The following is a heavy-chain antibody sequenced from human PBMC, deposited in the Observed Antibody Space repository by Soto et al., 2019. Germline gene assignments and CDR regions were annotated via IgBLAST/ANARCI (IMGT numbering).Heavy chain of an antibody. V-gene: IGHV1-69*06. CDR2: IIPIFGTA. D-gene: IGHD5-12*01. CDR1: GGTFSSYA. J-gene: IGHJ4*02. CDR3: ASDKGDGYNWENFDY. Sequence: QVQLVQSGAEVKNPGSSVKVSCKASGGTFSSYAISWVRQAPGQGLEWMGGIIPIFGTANYAQKFQGRVTITADKSTSTAYMELSSMRSEDTAVYYCASDKGDGYNWENFDYWGQGTLVTVSS.